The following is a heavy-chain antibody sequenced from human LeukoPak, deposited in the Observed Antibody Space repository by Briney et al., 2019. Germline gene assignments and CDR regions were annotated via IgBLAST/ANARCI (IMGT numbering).Heavy chain of an antibody. CDR2: IYHSGST. V-gene: IGHV4-30-2*01. D-gene: IGHD6-13*01. CDR1: GGSISSGGYY. J-gene: IGHJ4*02. Sequence: SETLSLTCTVSGGSISSGGYYWSWIRQPPGKGLEWIGYIYHSGSTYYNPSLKSRVTISVDRSKNQFSLKLSSVTAADTAVYYCARVFTAAGFDYWGQGTLVTVSS. CDR3: ARVFTAAGFDY.